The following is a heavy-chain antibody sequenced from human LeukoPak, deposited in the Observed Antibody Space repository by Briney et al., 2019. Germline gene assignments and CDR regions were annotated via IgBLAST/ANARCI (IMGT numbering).Heavy chain of an antibody. J-gene: IGHJ4*02. CDR3: AKREKGTTGRFFDY. Sequence: GGSLRLSCAASGSTFTNYAMTWVRQAAGRGLEWVSGISEGVGNTYYADSVKGRSTISRDHSKNTLYLQMNSLRAEDTALYYCAKREKGTTGRFFDYWGQGTLVTVSS. CDR2: ISEGVGNT. D-gene: IGHD4-17*01. CDR1: GSTFTNYA. V-gene: IGHV3-23*01.